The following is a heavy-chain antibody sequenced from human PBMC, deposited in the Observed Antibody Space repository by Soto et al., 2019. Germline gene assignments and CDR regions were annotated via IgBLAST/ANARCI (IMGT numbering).Heavy chain of an antibody. V-gene: IGHV3-23*01. CDR3: ARAVTQYFDS. CDR2: MSGSGGHK. CDR1: GFSFNFYV. Sequence: EVQLLESGGGLVQPGGSLRLSCAASGFSFNFYVMTWVRQAPGKGLEWVSGMSGSGGHKYYEDSVKGRFTVSRDNSNSTLFLQMTSLRAEDTAVYYCARAVTQYFDSWGQGTLVTVSS. J-gene: IGHJ4*02.